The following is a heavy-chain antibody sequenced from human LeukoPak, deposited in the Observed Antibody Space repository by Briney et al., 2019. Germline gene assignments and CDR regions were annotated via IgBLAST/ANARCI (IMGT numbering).Heavy chain of an antibody. J-gene: IGHJ4*02. V-gene: IGHV3-30-3*01. CDR2: ISYDGSNK. Sequence: GRSLRLSCAASGFPFSTYAMHWVRQAPDKGLEWVAFISYDGSNKYYADSVKGRFTISRDNSKNTLYLQMNSLRPEDTAVYYCARAEYTTSPRIDYWGQGTLVTVSS. CDR1: GFPFSTYA. D-gene: IGHD6-6*01. CDR3: ARAEYTTSPRIDY.